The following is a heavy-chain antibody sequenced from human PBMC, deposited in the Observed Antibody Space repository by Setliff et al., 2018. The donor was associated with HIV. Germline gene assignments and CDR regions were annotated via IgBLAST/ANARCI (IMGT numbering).Heavy chain of an antibody. D-gene: IGHD3-10*01. J-gene: IGHJ2*01. V-gene: IGHV4-28*01. CDR1: GYSVSSSYW. CDR2: IYKGGST. CDR3: ARSALWFGEADWYFDL. Sequence: SETLSLTCAVSGYSVSSSYWWGWIRQPPGKGLEWIGWIGYIYKGGSTYYNPSLKSRVTMSVDTSKSHFSLKLRSVTAVDTAVYYCARSALWFGEADWYFDLWGRGALVTVSS.